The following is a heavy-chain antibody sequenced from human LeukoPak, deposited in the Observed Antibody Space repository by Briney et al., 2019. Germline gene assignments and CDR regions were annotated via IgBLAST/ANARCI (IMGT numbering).Heavy chain of an antibody. Sequence: GASVKVSCKASGCTFSDYYIHWVRQAPGQGLQWMGWINPKTGDTNYPQKSQGRVTMTRDTSISTAYMELSRLRSDDTAVYYCAREEIAVGGPPPRWFDSWGQGTLVTVSS. CDR2: INPKTGDT. D-gene: IGHD6-19*01. CDR3: AREEIAVGGPPPRWFDS. CDR1: GCTFSDYY. V-gene: IGHV1-2*02. J-gene: IGHJ5*01.